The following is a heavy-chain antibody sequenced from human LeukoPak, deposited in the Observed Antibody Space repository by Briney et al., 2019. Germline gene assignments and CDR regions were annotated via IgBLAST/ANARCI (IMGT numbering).Heavy chain of an antibody. D-gene: IGHD5-18*01. V-gene: IGHV3-30*02. CDR1: GFTFSSYG. CDR2: IRYDGSNK. J-gene: IGHJ4*02. Sequence: PGGSLRLSCAASGFTFSSYGMHWVRQAPGKGLEWVAFIRYDGSNKYYADSVKGRFTISRDNSKNTLYLQMNSLRAEDTAVYYCAKDLGGYSYGFMSFGYWGQGTLVTVSS. CDR3: AKDLGGYSYGFMSFGY.